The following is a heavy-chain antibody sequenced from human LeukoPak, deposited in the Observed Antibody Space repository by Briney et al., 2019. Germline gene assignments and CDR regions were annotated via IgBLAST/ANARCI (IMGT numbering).Heavy chain of an antibody. J-gene: IGHJ6*02. D-gene: IGHD3-3*01. CDR3: ARGAPDDFWSGYYYYYYGMDV. CDR1: GYTFTSYY. CDR2: INPSGGST. Sequence: GASVKVSYKASGYTFTSYYMHWVRQAPGQGLEWMGIINPSGGSTSYAQKFQGRVTMTRDTSTSTVYMELSSLRSEDTAVYYCARGAPDDFWSGYYYYYYGMDVWGQGTTVTVSS. V-gene: IGHV1-46*01.